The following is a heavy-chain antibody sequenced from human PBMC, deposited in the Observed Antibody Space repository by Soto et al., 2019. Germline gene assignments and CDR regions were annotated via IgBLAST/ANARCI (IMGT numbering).Heavy chain of an antibody. CDR3: ARDYNYYYGMDV. CDR1: GFPFSSYS. CDR2: ISSSSSTI. Sequence: GGSLRLSCAAPGFPFSSYSMNWVRQAPGKGLEWVSYISSSSSTIYYADSVKGRFTISRDNAKNPLYLQMNSLRDEDTAVYYCARDYNYYYGMDVWGQGTTVTVSS. D-gene: IGHD1-1*01. V-gene: IGHV3-48*02. J-gene: IGHJ6*02.